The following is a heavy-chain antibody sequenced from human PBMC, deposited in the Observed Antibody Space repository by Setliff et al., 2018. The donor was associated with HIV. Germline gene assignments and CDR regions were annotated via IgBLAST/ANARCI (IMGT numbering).Heavy chain of an antibody. V-gene: IGHV5-51*01. J-gene: IGHJ4*02. D-gene: IGHD2-15*01. CDR2: IYPGDSDT. CDR1: GYTFTSYW. CDR3: AKDYLSRRVVAATPTHTEY. Sequence: GESLKISCKGSGYTFTSYWIGWVRQMPGKGLEWMGIIYPGDSDTRYSPSFQGRVTISADKSINTAYLQWSSLQASDTAIYYCAKDYLSRRVVAATPTHTEYWGQGTLVTVSS.